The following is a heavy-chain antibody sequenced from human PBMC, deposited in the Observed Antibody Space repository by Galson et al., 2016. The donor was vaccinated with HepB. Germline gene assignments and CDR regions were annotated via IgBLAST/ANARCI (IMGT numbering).Heavy chain of an antibody. J-gene: IGHJ4*02. V-gene: IGHV3-7*03. CDR3: AREPFISRWDH. CDR2: INEDGSAK. D-gene: IGHD1-26*01. Sequence: SLRLSCAASGFPFSSYSMVWVRQAPGEGLEWVANINEDGSAKNYVDPVKGRFTISRDNVKNSLYLQMNSLRVEDSAVYFCAREPFISRWDHWGPGTLVTVSA. CDR1: GFPFSSYS.